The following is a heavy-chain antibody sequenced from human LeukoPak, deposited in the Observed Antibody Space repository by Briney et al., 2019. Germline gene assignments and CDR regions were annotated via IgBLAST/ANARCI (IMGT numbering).Heavy chain of an antibody. CDR3: ARQVYYYDSSGHFDY. D-gene: IGHD3-22*01. CDR2: ISWNSGSI. Sequence: PGGSLRLSCAASGFTFDDYAMHWVRQAPGKDLEWVSGISWNSGSIGYADSVKGRFTISRDNAKNSLYLQMNSLRAEDTALYYCARQVYYYDSSGHFDYWGQGTLVTVSS. CDR1: GFTFDDYA. J-gene: IGHJ4*02. V-gene: IGHV3-9*01.